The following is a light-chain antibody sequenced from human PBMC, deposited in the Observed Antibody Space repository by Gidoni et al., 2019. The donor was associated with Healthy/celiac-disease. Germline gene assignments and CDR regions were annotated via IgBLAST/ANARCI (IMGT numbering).Light chain of an antibody. CDR3: QQYNDYPYT. Sequence: DIQMTQSPSTLSASVGDRVTITCRASQRISSWLAWYQQKPEKAPKLLIYDASSLESGVPSRFSGSGSGTEFTLTISSLQPDDFATYYCQQYNDYPYTFGQGTKLEIK. CDR1: QRISSW. CDR2: DAS. J-gene: IGKJ2*01. V-gene: IGKV1-5*01.